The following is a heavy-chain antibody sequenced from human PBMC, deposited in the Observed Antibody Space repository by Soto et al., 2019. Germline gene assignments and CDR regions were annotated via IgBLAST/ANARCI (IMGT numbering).Heavy chain of an antibody. CDR1: GGSISSSSYY. Sequence: SETLSLTCTVSGGSISSSSYYWGWIRQPPGKGLEWIGSIYYSGSTYYNPSLKSRVTISVDTSKNQFSLKLSSVTAADTAVYYCARPGIAVAGTGAFDIWGQGTMVTVSS. D-gene: IGHD6-19*01. J-gene: IGHJ3*02. V-gene: IGHV4-39*01. CDR2: IYYSGST. CDR3: ARPGIAVAGTGAFDI.